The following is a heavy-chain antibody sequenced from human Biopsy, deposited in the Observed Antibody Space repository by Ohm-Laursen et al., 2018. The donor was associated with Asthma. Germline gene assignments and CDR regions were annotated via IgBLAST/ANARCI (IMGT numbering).Heavy chain of an antibody. CDR3: ARRWRSYDSSNYYLDQ. CDR1: GGSIRSHD. CDR2: VSHTGST. D-gene: IGHD3-22*01. Sequence: TLSLTCPVSGGSIRSHDWTWIRLPPGKGLEYIGDVSHTGSTNYNPSLKSRVTMSLDTSKSQFSLKLTSVTAADTAVYFCARRWRSYDSSNYYLDQWGQGTLVTVSS. J-gene: IGHJ4*02. V-gene: IGHV4-59*11.